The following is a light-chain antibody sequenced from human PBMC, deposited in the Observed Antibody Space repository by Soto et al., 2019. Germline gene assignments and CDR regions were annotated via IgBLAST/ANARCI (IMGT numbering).Light chain of an antibody. J-gene: IGKJ2*01. Sequence: DILMTQSPSSVSASVGDRVTITCRACQGIGGWLAWYQQKPGKAPRLLIYAASTLQNGVPSRFSGSRSGTVFTLTISSLQPEDFATYFCQQGNFFPYTFGQGTRVEIK. CDR3: QQGNFFPYT. CDR2: AAS. CDR1: QGIGGW. V-gene: IGKV1-12*01.